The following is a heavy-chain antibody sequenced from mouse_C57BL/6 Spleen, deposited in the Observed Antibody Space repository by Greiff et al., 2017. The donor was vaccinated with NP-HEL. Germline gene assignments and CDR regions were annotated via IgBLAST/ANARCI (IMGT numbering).Heavy chain of an antibody. V-gene: IGHV1-64*01. Sequence: QVQLKQPGAELVKPGASVKLSCKASGYTFTSYWMHWVKQRPGQGLEWIGMIHPNSGSTNYNEKFKSKATLTVDKSSSTAYMQLSSLTSEDSAVYYCASLNWDYFDYWGQGTTLTVSS. CDR1: GYTFTSYW. D-gene: IGHD4-1*02. CDR2: IHPNSGST. J-gene: IGHJ2*01. CDR3: ASLNWDYFDY.